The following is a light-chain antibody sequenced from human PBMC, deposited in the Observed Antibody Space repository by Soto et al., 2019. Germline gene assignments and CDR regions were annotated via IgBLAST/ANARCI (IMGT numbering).Light chain of an antibody. CDR3: QQYKSYWT. J-gene: IGKJ1*01. Sequence: IQMTQSPSTMSASVGDTVNITCRASQSISSWLAWYQQKPGKSPKLLISDDSSLETGVPSRFSGSGSGTEFPLTINSLQPDDFATYYCQQYKSYWTVGQGTKVEIK. CDR1: QSISSW. CDR2: DDS. V-gene: IGKV1-5*01.